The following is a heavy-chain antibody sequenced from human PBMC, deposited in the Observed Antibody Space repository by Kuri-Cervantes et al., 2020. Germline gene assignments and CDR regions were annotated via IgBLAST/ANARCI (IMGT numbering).Heavy chain of an antibody. CDR3: ARHRRDYYYYMDV. J-gene: IGHJ6*03. Sequence: SETLSLTCTVSGASIISSRHYWAWIRQTPGKGLEWIGSVYNSGSTYYNPSLKSRVTISVDTSKNQFSLKLSSVTAADTAVYYCARHRRDYYYYMDVWGKGTTVTVSS. V-gene: IGHV4-39*01. CDR1: GASIISSRHY. CDR2: VYNSGST.